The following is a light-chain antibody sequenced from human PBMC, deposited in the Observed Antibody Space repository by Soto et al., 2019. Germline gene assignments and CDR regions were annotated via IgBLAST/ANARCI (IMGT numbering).Light chain of an antibody. V-gene: IGLV2-14*03. Sequence: QAASVSGSPGQSITISCTGTSSDVGGYNYVSWYQHHPGKAPKLLIYDVSDRPSGLSTRFSGSKSGNTASLTFSGVQAEDEADYYCSSYSSSSTPVVFGGGTKVTVL. CDR3: SSYSSSSTPVV. CDR1: SSDVGGYNY. CDR2: DVS. J-gene: IGLJ2*01.